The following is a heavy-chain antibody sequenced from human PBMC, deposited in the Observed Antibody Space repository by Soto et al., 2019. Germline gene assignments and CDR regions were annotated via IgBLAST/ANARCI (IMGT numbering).Heavy chain of an antibody. CDR3: ARNGSGTYYTVPDY. CDR2: ISTYHGYA. J-gene: IGHJ4*02. CDR1: GYTFNNYG. D-gene: IGHD3-10*01. Sequence: QVQLVQSGAEVKKPGASVKVSCKASGYTFNNYGISWVRQAPGQGLEWMGWISTYHGYANYAQNVQGRVTMTTDTSTTTAYMELRSLRSDYTAVYYCARNGSGTYYTVPDYWGQGTLVTVSS. V-gene: IGHV1-18*04.